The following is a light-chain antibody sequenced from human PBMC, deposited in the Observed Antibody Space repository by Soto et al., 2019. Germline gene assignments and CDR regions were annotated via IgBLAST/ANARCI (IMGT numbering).Light chain of an antibody. CDR2: DAS. J-gene: IGKJ4*01. V-gene: IGKV3-11*01. CDR1: QSVSSY. CDR3: QQRSNWALS. Sequence: EIVLTQSPATLSLSPGERATLSCRASQSVSSYLAWYQQKPGQAPRLLIYDASNRATGIPARFSGSGSGTDLALTIRSLEHEDFAVDYCQQRSNWALSVGGATKVEIK.